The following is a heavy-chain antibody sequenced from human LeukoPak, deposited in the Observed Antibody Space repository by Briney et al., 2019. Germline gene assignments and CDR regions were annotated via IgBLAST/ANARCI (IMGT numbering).Heavy chain of an antibody. J-gene: IGHJ6*02. CDR1: GYTFTSYG. D-gene: IGHD2-2*01. Sequence: ASVKVSCKASGYTFTSYGISWVRQAPGQGLEWMGWISAYTGNTNYAQKLQGRVTMTTDTSASTAYMELSSLRSEDTAVYYCARVSVVVPAAIHGMDVWGQGTTVTVSS. V-gene: IGHV1-18*01. CDR3: ARVSVVVPAAIHGMDV. CDR2: ISAYTGNT.